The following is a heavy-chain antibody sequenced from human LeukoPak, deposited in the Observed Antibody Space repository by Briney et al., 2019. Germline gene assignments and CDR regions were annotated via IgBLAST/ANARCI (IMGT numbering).Heavy chain of an antibody. CDR2: IYPGDSDT. Sequence: GESLKISXKGSGYTFSSYWIGWVRQMPGKGLEWMGIIYPGDSDTIYSPSLQGQVTISVDTSIGTAYLQWSSLKAPDTAIYYCARQNDFRLDYWGQGTLVTVSS. CDR3: ARQNDFRLDY. J-gene: IGHJ4*02. CDR1: GYTFSSYW. V-gene: IGHV5-51*01. D-gene: IGHD3-3*01.